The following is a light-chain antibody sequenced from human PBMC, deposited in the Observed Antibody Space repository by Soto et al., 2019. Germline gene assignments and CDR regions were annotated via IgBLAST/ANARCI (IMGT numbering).Light chain of an antibody. CDR1: ESVSSSY. Sequence: EIVLTQSPGTLSLSPGERATISCRASESVSSSYLAWYQQKPGQAPRLLIYGASRRATGIPDRFSGSGSGTDFTLTISRLEPEDFAVYYCQQYGSSPPYTFGQETKLEIK. V-gene: IGKV3-20*01. CDR3: QQYGSSPPYT. J-gene: IGKJ2*01. CDR2: GAS.